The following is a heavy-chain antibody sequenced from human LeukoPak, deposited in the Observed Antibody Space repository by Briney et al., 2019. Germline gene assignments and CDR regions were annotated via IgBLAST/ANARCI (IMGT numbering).Heavy chain of an antibody. CDR3: ARAPRITMARGVIYWFDP. CDR1: GYTFTSYD. D-gene: IGHD3-10*01. V-gene: IGHV1-8*03. J-gene: IGHJ5*02. Sequence: ASVKVSCKASGYTFTSYDINWVGQATGQGLEWMGWMNPNSGNTGYAQKFQGRVTITRNTSISTAYMELSSLRSEDTAVYYCARAPRITMARGVIYWFDPWGQGTLVTVSS. CDR2: MNPNSGNT.